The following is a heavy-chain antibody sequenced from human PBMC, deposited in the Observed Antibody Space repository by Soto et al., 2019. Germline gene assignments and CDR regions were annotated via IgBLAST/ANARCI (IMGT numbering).Heavy chain of an antibody. V-gene: IGHV5-10-1*01. CDR3: AFLDTSLDFDF. Sequence: GESLKISCKGSGYRFTSYWISWVRQMPGKGLEWMGRIDPGNSYTHYSPSFHGHVTISADNSISTAYLQWSNLRASDTAIYYCAFLDTSLDFDFWGQGTLVTVS. J-gene: IGHJ4*02. D-gene: IGHD3-3*02. CDR1: GYRFTSYW. CDR2: IDPGNSYT.